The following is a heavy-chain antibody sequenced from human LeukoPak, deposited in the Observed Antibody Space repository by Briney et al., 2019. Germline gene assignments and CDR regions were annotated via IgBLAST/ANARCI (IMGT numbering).Heavy chain of an antibody. CDR3: ARSGYSYGYGNEYFQH. Sequence: GASVKVSCKASGGTFSSYAISWVRQAPGQGLEWMGRIIPILGIANYAQKFQGRVTITANKSTSTAYMELSSLRSEDTAVYYCARSGYSYGYGNEYFQHWGQGTLVTVSS. CDR2: IIPILGIA. CDR1: GGTFSSYA. D-gene: IGHD5-18*01. J-gene: IGHJ1*01. V-gene: IGHV1-69*04.